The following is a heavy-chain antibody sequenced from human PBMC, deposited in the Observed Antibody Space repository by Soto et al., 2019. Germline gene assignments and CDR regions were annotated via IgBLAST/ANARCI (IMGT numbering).Heavy chain of an antibody. D-gene: IGHD1-26*01. CDR1: GFTFTSSA. J-gene: IGHJ4*02. CDR3: AADRIVGATIYNY. CDR2: IVVGSGNT. Sequence: QMQLVQSGPEVKKPGTSVKVSCKASGFTFTSSAVQSVRQARGQRLEWIGWIVVGSGNTNYAQKFQERVTITRDMSTSTAYMELSSLRSEDTAVYYCAADRIVGATIYNYWGQGTLVTVSS. V-gene: IGHV1-58*01.